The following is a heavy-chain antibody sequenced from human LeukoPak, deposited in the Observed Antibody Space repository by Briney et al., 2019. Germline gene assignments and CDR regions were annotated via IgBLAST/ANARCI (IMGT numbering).Heavy chain of an antibody. CDR3: AKDSGPLWFGEYFYGMDV. CDR1: GFTFSSYA. J-gene: IGHJ6*02. D-gene: IGHD3-10*01. CDR2: ISGSGGST. V-gene: IGHV3-23*01. Sequence: GGSLRLSCAASGFTFSSYAMSWVRQAPGKGLEWVSAISGSGGSTYYADSVKGRFTISRDNSKNTLYLQMNSLRAEDTAVYYCAKDSGPLWFGEYFYGMDVWGQGTTVTVSS.